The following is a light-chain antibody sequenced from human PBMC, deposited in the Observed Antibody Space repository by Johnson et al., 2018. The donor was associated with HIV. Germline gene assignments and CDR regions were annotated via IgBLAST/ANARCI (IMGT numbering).Light chain of an antibody. Sequence: QPVLTQPPSVSAAPGRWVTVSCSGTTSNIGDHSVSWFQHLPGAAPKLLIYDNNKRPSGIPDRFSGSKSGTSATLGITGLQTGDEADYYCGSWDSSLSAGGVFGTGTKVTVL. CDR1: TSNIGDHS. V-gene: IGLV1-51*01. CDR2: DNN. CDR3: GSWDSSLSAGGV. J-gene: IGLJ1*01.